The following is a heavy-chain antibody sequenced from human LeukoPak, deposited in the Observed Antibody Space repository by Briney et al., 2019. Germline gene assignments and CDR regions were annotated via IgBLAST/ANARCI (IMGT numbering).Heavy chain of an antibody. CDR1: GFTFSSYA. CDR3: AKDGGYYYDSSGYQNDY. V-gene: IGHV3-23*01. D-gene: IGHD3-22*01. Sequence: GGSLRLSCAASGFTFSSYAMSWVRQAPGKGLEWDSAISGSGGSTYYADSVKGRFTISRDNSKNTLYLQMNSLRAEDTAVYYCAKDGGYYYDSSGYQNDYWGQGTLVTVSS. CDR2: ISGSGGST. J-gene: IGHJ4*02.